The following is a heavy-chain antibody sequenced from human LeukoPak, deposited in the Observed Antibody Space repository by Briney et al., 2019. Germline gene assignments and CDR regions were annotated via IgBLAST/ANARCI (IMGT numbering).Heavy chain of an antibody. J-gene: IGHJ5*02. CDR2: IYYSGST. CDR1: GGSISSGDYY. V-gene: IGHV4-30-4*01. D-gene: IGHD1-1*01. CDR3: ARGRRSNSNWFDP. Sequence: SETLSLTCTVSGGSISSGDYYWSWIRQPPGKGLEWIGYIYYSGSTYYNPSLKSRVTISVDTSKNQFSLKLSSVTAADTAVYYCARGRRSNSNWFDPWGQGTLVTVSS.